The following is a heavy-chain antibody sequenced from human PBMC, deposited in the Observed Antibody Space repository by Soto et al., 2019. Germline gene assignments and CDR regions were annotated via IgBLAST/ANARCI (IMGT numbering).Heavy chain of an antibody. V-gene: IGHV4-34*01. Sequence: PSETLSLTCAVYGGSFSGYYWSWIRQPPGKGLEWIGEINHSGSTNYNPSLKSRVTISVDTSKNQFSLKLSSVTVADTAVYYCTRGVIAFGRVTVMPAWGQGILVTVSS. CDR3: TRGVIAFGRVTVMPA. CDR1: GGSFSGYY. J-gene: IGHJ5*02. CDR2: INHSGST. D-gene: IGHD3-16*02.